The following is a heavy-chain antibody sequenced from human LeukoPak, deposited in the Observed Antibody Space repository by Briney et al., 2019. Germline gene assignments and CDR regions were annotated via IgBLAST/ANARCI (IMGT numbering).Heavy chain of an antibody. Sequence: AASVKVSCKVCGYTLTELSMHWVRQAPGQGLEWMGWINPNSGGSDYTQKFQGRVTMTCDTSISTGYMELSRLRSDDTAVYYCALEPIALSIWGQGTMVTVSS. CDR2: INPNSGGS. CDR3: ALEPIALSI. D-gene: IGHD3-3*01. J-gene: IGHJ3*01. CDR1: GYTLTELS. V-gene: IGHV1-2*02.